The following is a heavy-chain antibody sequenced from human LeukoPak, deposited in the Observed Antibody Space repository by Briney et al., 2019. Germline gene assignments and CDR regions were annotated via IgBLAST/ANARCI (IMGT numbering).Heavy chain of an antibody. J-gene: IGHJ1*01. CDR2: ISSNGGST. CDR3: SGGSGWTSEF. D-gene: IGHD6-19*01. Sequence: PGGSLRLSCSASGFTFSSYAMHWVRQAPGKGLEYVSAISSNGGSTYYADSVKGRFTISRDNSKNTLYLQMSSLRAEDTAVYYCSGGSGWTSEFWGQGTLVTVSS. CDR1: GFTFSSYA. V-gene: IGHV3-64D*06.